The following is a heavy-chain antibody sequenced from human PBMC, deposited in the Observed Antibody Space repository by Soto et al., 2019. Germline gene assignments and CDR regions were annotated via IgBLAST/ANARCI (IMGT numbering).Heavy chain of an antibody. CDR1: GYTFTSYF. CDR2: ISAYNGNT. D-gene: IGHD2-2*01. V-gene: IGHV1-18*01. Sequence: ASVKVSCNASGYTFTSYFVSWVRQAPGQGLEWMGWISAYNGNTNYAQKLQGRVTMTTDTSTSTAYMELRSLRSDDTAVYYCARAQKGYCSSTSCYGGLGAFDIWGQGTMVTVSS. CDR3: ARAQKGYCSSTSCYGGLGAFDI. J-gene: IGHJ3*02.